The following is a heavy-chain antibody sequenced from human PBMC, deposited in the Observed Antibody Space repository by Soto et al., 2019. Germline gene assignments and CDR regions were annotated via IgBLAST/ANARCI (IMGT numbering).Heavy chain of an antibody. CDR3: AREGSSTWGKSFQL. J-gene: IGHJ1*01. CDR1: GGPISSGDYY. Sequence: SETLSLTCTVSGGPISSGDYYWSWIRQPPGKGLEWIGYIYYSGSTNYNPSLESRVTISVDTSKNQFSLKLSSVTAADTAVYYCAREGSSTWGKSFQLSGQGTLVTVSS. CDR2: IYYSGST. D-gene: IGHD6-13*01. V-gene: IGHV4-30-4*01.